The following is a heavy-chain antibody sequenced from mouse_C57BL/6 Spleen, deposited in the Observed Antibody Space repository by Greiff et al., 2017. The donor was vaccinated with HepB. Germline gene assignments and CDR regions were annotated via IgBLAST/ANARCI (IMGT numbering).Heavy chain of an antibody. D-gene: IGHD2-3*01. Sequence: EVQLQQSGPGLVKPSQSLSLTCSVTGYSITSGYYWNWIRQFPGNKLEWMGYISYDGSNNYNPSLKNRISITRDTSKNQFFLKLNSVTTEDTATYYCARERDGYYPFAYWGQGTLVTVSA. V-gene: IGHV3-6*01. J-gene: IGHJ3*01. CDR1: GYSITSGYY. CDR3: ARERDGYYPFAY. CDR2: ISYDGSN.